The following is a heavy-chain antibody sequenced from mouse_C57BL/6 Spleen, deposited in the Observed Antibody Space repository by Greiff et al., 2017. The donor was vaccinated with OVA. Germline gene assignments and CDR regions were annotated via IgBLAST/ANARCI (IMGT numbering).Heavy chain of an antibody. D-gene: IGHD1-1*01. CDR3: VRDDYYGSSHWYFDV. J-gene: IGHJ1*03. CDR1: GFTFNTYA. V-gene: IGHV10-3*01. Sequence: VQLKESGGGLVQPKGSLKLSCAASGFTFNTYAMHWVRQAPGKGLEWVARIRSKSSNYATYYADSVKDRFTISRDDSQSMLYLQMNNLKTEDTAMYYCVRDDYYGSSHWYFDVWGTGTTVTVSS. CDR2: IRSKSSNYAT.